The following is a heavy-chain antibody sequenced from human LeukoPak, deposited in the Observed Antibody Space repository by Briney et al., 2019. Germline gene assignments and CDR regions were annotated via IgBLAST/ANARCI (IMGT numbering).Heavy chain of an antibody. D-gene: IGHD2/OR15-2a*01. CDR2: ISSSGSTK. V-gene: IGHV3-48*01. CDR3: ARGGLSIMGY. Sequence: GGSLRLSCGASGITYSSYSMNWVRQAPGKGLEWVSYISSSGSTKYYADSVKGRFTISRDNARNSLYLQMNSLRAEDTAVYFCARGGLSIMGYWGQGTLVTVSS. J-gene: IGHJ4*02. CDR1: GITYSSYS.